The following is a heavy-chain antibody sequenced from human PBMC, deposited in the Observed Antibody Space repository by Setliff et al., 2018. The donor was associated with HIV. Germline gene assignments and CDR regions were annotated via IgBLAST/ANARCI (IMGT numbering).Heavy chain of an antibody. J-gene: IGHJ5*02. V-gene: IGHV4-4*07. CDR1: GGSISSYY. CDR2: IYNSGST. CDR3: ARTDSSGYYLRDNWFDP. Sequence: PSETLSLTCTVSGGSISSYYWSWIRQPPGKGLEWIGRIYNSGSTNYNPSLKTRVTMSVDTSKNQFSLKLSSVTAADTAVYYCARTDSSGYYLRDNWFDPWGQGTLVTVSS. D-gene: IGHD3-22*01.